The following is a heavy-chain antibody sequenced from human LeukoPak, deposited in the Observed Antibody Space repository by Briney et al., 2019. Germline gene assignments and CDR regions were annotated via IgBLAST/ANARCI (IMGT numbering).Heavy chain of an antibody. CDR2: ISAYNGNT. Sequence: EASVKVSCKASGYTFTGYGISWVRQAPGQGLEWMGWISAYNGNTNYAQKLQGRVTMTTDTSTSTAYMELRSLRSDGTAVYYCARVDSSSWYVAMDVWGQGTTVTVSS. D-gene: IGHD6-13*01. CDR3: ARVDSSSWYVAMDV. J-gene: IGHJ6*02. CDR1: GYTFTGYG. V-gene: IGHV1-18*01.